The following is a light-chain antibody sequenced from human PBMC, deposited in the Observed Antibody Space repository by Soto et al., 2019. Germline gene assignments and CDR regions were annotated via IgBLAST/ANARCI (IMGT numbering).Light chain of an antibody. CDR2: DAS. V-gene: IGKV1-33*01. CDR1: QDINNY. CDR3: QQYDHLPF. Sequence: DIQMTQSPSSLSASVGDRVTITCQASQDINNYLNWYQQKPGKAPKLLIYDASNLETGVTSRFSGSGSVTDFTFTISSLQPEDIATYYCQQYDHLPFFGGGTSVEIK. J-gene: IGKJ4*01.